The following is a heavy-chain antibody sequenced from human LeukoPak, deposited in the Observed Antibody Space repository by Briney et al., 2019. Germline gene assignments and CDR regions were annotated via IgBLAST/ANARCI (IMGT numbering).Heavy chain of an antibody. V-gene: IGHV4-39*07. J-gene: IGHJ4*02. Sequence: PSETLSLTCTVSGGSISSSIYYWGWIRQPPGKGLEWIGCIYYSGSTYYNPSLKSRVTISVDTSKNQFSLKLSSVTAADTAVYYCARDYRGSYPPGYFDYWGQGTLVTVSS. D-gene: IGHD3-16*02. CDR2: IYYSGST. CDR1: GGSISSSIYY. CDR3: ARDYRGSYPPGYFDY.